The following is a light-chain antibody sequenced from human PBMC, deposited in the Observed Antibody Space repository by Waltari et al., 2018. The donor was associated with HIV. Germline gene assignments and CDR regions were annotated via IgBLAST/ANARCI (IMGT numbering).Light chain of an antibody. CDR3: AAWDDSLRGHVV. CDR2: KNK. J-gene: IGLJ2*01. CDR1: RSNIGSNF. V-gene: IGLV1-47*01. Sequence: QSVLTQPPSASATPGQRVTISCSGTRSNIGSNFVFWYQQFPGTAPKLLMYKNKRRFSGVPARCAGSKSGTSASLAISGLRSEDEAVYYCAAWDDSLRGHVVFGGGTNLTV.